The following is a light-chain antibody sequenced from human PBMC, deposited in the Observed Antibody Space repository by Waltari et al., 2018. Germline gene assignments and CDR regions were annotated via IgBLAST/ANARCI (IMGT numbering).Light chain of an antibody. Sequence: QSALTQPASVSGSPGQSITISCTGTSSDVGGYNYVSWYQHHPGNVPKLIISEVNNRPSGVSHRFSGSKSGNTASLSISGLQTEDEADYYCSSYTSSTTLVFG. V-gene: IGLV2-14*01. J-gene: IGLJ1*01. CDR3: SSYTSSTTLV. CDR1: SSDVGGYNY. CDR2: EVN.